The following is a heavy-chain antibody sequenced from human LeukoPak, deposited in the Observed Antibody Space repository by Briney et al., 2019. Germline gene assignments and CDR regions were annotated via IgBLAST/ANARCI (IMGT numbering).Heavy chain of an antibody. CDR2: ISAYNGNT. CDR3: ARDRGSSGWYISPSLYYFDY. D-gene: IGHD6-19*01. J-gene: IGHJ4*02. CDR1: GYTFTSYG. V-gene: IGHV1-18*01. Sequence: VASVKVSCKASGYTFTSYGISWVRQAPGQGLEWMGWISAYNGNTNYAQKLQGRVTMTTDTSTSTAYMELRSLRSDDTAVYYCARDRGSSGWYISPSLYYFDYWGQGTLVTVSS.